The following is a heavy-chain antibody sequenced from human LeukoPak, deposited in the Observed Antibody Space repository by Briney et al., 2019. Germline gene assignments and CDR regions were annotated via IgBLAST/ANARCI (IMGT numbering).Heavy chain of an antibody. CDR3: ARGATLNYYYYMDV. CDR1: GYTFTSYD. CDR2: MNPNSGNT. Sequence: GASVKVSCKASGYTFTSYDINWVRQATGQGLEWMGWMNPNSGNTGYAQKFQGRVTMTRNTSISTAYMELSSLRSEDTAVYYCARGATLNYYYYMDVWGKGTTVTISS. V-gene: IGHV1-8*01. J-gene: IGHJ6*03. D-gene: IGHD5-12*01.